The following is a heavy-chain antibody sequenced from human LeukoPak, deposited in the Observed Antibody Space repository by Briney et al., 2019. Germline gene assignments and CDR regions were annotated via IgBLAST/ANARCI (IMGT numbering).Heavy chain of an antibody. J-gene: IGHJ4*02. Sequence: GGTLRLSCAASGFTFSSYGMSWVRQAPGKGLEWVSAISGSGGGTYYADSVKGRFTISRDNSKNTLYLQMNSLRAEDTAVYYCAKQSPHSSNWFPHYFDYWGQGTLVTVSS. CDR1: GFTFSSYG. D-gene: IGHD6-13*01. V-gene: IGHV3-23*01. CDR2: ISGSGGGT. CDR3: AKQSPHSSNWFPHYFDY.